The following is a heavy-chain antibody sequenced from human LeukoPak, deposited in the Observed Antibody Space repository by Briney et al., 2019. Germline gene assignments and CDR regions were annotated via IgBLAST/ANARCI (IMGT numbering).Heavy chain of an antibody. J-gene: IGHJ4*02. D-gene: IGHD6-19*01. Sequence: TPSETLSLTCTVSGGSISSYYWSWIRQPPGKGLEWIGYIYYSGSTNYNPSLKSRVTISLDTSKNQFSLELSSVTAADTAVYYCARQKTSGWPSYYFDYWGQGTLVTVSS. CDR1: GGSISSYY. CDR3: ARQKTSGWPSYYFDY. CDR2: IYYSGST. V-gene: IGHV4-59*08.